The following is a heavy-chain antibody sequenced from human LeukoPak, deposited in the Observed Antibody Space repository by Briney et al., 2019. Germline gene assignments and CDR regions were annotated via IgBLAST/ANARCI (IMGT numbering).Heavy chain of an antibody. V-gene: IGHV4-59*08. Sequence: PSETLSLTCTVSGGSISSYYWSWIRQPPGKGLEWIGYIYYSGSTNYNPSLKSRVTIPVDTSKNQFSLKLSSVTAADTAVYYCARHAGIWFGPNWFDPWGQGTLVTVSS. D-gene: IGHD3-10*01. CDR3: ARHAGIWFGPNWFDP. CDR1: GGSISSYY. CDR2: IYYSGST. J-gene: IGHJ5*02.